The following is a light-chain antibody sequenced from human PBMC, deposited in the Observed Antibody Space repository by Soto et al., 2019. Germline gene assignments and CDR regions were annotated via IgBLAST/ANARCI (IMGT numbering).Light chain of an antibody. CDR3: QQYNSYS. CDR2: HAS. CDR1: QSISNW. J-gene: IGKJ1*01. Sequence: DIRLTHAPLTLPASEEDRAILICRASQSISNWLAWYQQKPGTAPKVLIYHASNLQSGVPSRFSGSGSGTEFTLTISSLQPDDFATYYCQQYNSYSFGQGTKVDI. V-gene: IGKV1-5*02.